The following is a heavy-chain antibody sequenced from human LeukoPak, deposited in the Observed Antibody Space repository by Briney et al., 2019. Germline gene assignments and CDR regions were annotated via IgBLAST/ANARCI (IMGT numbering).Heavy chain of an antibody. Sequence: PGGSLRLSCAASGFTFSYYSINWVRQAPGKGLEWVSYIPSTGSPIYYADPVKGRFTASRDNAKNSLYLQMSSLRAEDTAVYYCTTFYYYDSGGYYYFDYWGQGTLVTVSS. CDR3: TTFYYYDSGGYYYFDY. V-gene: IGHV3-48*01. CDR2: IPSTGSPI. CDR1: GFTFSYYS. J-gene: IGHJ4*02. D-gene: IGHD3-22*01.